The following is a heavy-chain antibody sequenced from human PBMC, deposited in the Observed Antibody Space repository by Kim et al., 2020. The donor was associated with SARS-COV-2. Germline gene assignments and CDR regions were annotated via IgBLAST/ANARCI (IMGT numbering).Heavy chain of an antibody. V-gene: IGHV4-34*01. CDR2: INHSGST. Sequence: SETLSLTCAVYGGSFSGYYWSWIRQPPGKGLEWIGEINHSGSTNYNPSLKSRVTISVDTSKNQFSLKLSSVTAADTAVYYCARERGYSYMNDAFDIWGQGTMVTVSS. CDR3: ARERGYSYMNDAFDI. J-gene: IGHJ3*02. D-gene: IGHD5-18*01. CDR1: GGSFSGYY.